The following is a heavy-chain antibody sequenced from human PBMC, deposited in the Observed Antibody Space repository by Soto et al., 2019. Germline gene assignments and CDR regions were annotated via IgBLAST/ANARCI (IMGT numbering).Heavy chain of an antibody. Sequence: SETLSLTCAVYGGSFSGYYWSWIRQPPGKGLEWIGEINHSGSTNYNPSLKSRVTISVDTSKNQFSLKLSSVTAADTAVYYCARGGHDYIWGSYRHGHFDYWGQGTLVTVSS. CDR3: ARGGHDYIWGSYRHGHFDY. D-gene: IGHD3-16*02. CDR1: GGSFSGYY. CDR2: INHSGST. J-gene: IGHJ4*02. V-gene: IGHV4-34*01.